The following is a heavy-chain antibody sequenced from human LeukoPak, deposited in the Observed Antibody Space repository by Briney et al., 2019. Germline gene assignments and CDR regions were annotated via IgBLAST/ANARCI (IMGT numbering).Heavy chain of an antibody. CDR3: AREPGGATYLVADY. J-gene: IGHJ4*02. CDR2: ISSSSSYI. D-gene: IGHD1-26*01. CDR1: GFTFSSYS. V-gene: IGHV3-21*01. Sequence: GGSVRLSCAASGFTFSSYSMNWVRQAPGKWLEWVSSISSSSSYIYYADSVKGRFTISRDNAKNSLYLQMNSLRAEDTAVYYCAREPGGATYLVADYWSEGTLVTVSS.